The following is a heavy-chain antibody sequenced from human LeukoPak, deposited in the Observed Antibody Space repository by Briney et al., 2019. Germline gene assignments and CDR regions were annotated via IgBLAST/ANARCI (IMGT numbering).Heavy chain of an antibody. CDR3: ARDPTRYGMDV. CDR1: GFTFSSYG. J-gene: IGHJ6*02. CDR2: IWYDGSNK. Sequence: GGSLRLSCAASGFTFSSYGMHWVRQAPGKGLEWVAVIWYDGSNKYYADSVKGRFTISRDNSKNTLYLQMNSLRAEDTAVYYCARDPTRYGMDVWGQETTVTVSS. V-gene: IGHV3-33*01.